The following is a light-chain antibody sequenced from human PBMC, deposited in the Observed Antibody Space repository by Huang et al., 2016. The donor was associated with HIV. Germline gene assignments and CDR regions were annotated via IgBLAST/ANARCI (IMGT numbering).Light chain of an antibody. CDR3: QEYNNWPPFA. CDR2: GAS. V-gene: IGKV3-15*01. J-gene: IGKJ4*01. CDR1: QTISIN. Sequence: EIVLTQSPATLSVSPGGRATLACRSSQTISINLAWYQHKPGPAPRLLISGASTRATGIPPRFSGSRSGTEFSLTSSSLQSEDSAVYYCQEYNNWPPFAFGGGTKVELK.